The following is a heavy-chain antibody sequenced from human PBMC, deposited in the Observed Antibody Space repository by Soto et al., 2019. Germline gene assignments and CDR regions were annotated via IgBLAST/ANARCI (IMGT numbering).Heavy chain of an antibody. CDR3: AKVRESNWELPSFDY. CDR2: ISGSGGST. CDR1: GFTFSSYA. Sequence: EVQLLESGGGLVQPGGSLRLSCAASGFTFSSYAMSWVRQAPGKGVEWVSAISGSGGSTYYADSVKGRFTISRDNSKNTLYLQMNSLRAEDTAVYYCAKVRESNWELPSFDYWGQGTLVTVSS. V-gene: IGHV3-23*01. D-gene: IGHD1-26*01. J-gene: IGHJ4*02.